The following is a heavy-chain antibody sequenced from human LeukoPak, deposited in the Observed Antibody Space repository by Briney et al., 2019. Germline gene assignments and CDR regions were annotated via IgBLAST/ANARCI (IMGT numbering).Heavy chain of an antibody. V-gene: IGHV3-33*01. D-gene: IGHD6-6*01. J-gene: IGHJ5*02. CDR1: GFTFSNLG. Sequence: GGSLRLSCAASGFTFSNLGTHWVRQAPGKGLEWVALIWFDGSDKKYADSVKGRFTISRDNSKNTLFLQMNSLRVEDTAVYYCVRDNGPEQLALDLWGQGTLVTVSS. CDR3: VRDNGPEQLALDL. CDR2: IWFDGSDK.